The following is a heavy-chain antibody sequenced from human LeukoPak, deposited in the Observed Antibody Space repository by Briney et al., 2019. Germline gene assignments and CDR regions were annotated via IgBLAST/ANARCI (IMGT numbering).Heavy chain of an antibody. CDR3: ARPLRYSGYEN. J-gene: IGHJ4*02. Sequence: GASVKVSCNTSGYTFTNYFIHWVRQVPGQGLEWMGMVNPTGGSTSYAQSFQGRVTLTGDTSTSTVYMELSSLRSEDTAVYYCARPLRYSGYENWGQGTLVTVSS. CDR1: GYTFTNYF. V-gene: IGHV1-46*01. D-gene: IGHD5-12*01. CDR2: VNPTGGST.